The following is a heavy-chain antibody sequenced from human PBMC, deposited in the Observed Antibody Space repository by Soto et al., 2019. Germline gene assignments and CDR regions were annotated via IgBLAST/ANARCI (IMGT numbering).Heavy chain of an antibody. CDR1: GFTVISNY. D-gene: IGHD3-22*01. CDR3: ARDQLDSSGYYSYYYGMDV. J-gene: IGHJ6*02. CDR2: IYSGGST. V-gene: IGHV3-53*01. Sequence: PWGSLRLSCAASGFTVISNYMILFRQSPFKWLEWVSVIYSGGSTYYADSVKGRFTISRDNSKNTLYLQMNSLRAEDTAVYYCARDQLDSSGYYSYYYGMDVWGQGTTVTVSS.